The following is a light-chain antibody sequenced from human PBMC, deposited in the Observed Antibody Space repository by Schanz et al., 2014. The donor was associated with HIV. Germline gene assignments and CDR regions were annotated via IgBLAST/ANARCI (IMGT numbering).Light chain of an antibody. V-gene: IGLV3-27*01. CDR3: YSAADNNLV. Sequence: SYELTQPSSVSASPGQTARISCSGDVLAKKYARWFQQEPGQAPVMVIYKDTERPSGIPERFSGSSSGTTVTLTISGAQVEDEADYHCYSAADNNLVFGGGTKVTVL. CDR2: KDT. J-gene: IGLJ2*01. CDR1: VLAKKY.